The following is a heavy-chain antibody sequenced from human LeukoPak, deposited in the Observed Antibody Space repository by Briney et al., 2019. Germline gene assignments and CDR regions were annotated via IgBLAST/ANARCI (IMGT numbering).Heavy chain of an antibody. J-gene: IGHJ3*02. Sequence: ASVKVSCKASGGTFSSYAISWVRQAPGQGLEWMGGIIPIFGTANYAQKFQGRVTITTDESTSTAYMELSSLRSEDTAVYYCARKYSSGWYGGAFDIWGQGTMVTVSS. CDR2: IIPIFGTA. V-gene: IGHV1-69*05. CDR3: ARKYSSGWYGGAFDI. CDR1: GGTFSSYA. D-gene: IGHD6-19*01.